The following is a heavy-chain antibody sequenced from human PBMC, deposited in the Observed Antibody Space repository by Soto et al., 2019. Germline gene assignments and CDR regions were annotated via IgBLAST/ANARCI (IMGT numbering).Heavy chain of an antibody. Sequence: EVHLLESGGGLVHPGGSLRLSCAATGFTFSSYAMSWVRLTPGKGLEWVSSIIGSGSMTYYADSVKGRFTISRDNSKNTLYLQMDRLRAEDTAVYFCAKVNYNDRLNWGQGTPVTVSS. J-gene: IGHJ4*02. CDR2: IIGSGSMT. V-gene: IGHV3-23*01. CDR3: AKVNYNDRLN. CDR1: GFTFSSYA. D-gene: IGHD3-22*01.